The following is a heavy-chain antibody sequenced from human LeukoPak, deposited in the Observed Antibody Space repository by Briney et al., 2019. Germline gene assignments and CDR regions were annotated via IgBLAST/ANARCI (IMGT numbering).Heavy chain of an antibody. V-gene: IGHV4-39*01. D-gene: IGHD3-9*01. J-gene: IGHJ6*04. CDR3: ARSLPPTRYDILTGYLGGMDV. CDR2: IYYSGST. Sequence: PSETLSLTCTVSGGPISSSSYYWGWIRQPPGKGLEWIGSIYYSGSTYYNPSLKSRVTISVDTSKNQFSLKLSSVTAADTAVYYCARSLPPTRYDILTGYLGGMDVWGKGTTVTISS. CDR1: GGPISSSSYY.